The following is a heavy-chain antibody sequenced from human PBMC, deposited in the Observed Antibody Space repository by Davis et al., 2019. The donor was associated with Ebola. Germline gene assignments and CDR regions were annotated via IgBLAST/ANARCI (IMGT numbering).Heavy chain of an antibody. D-gene: IGHD3-16*01. CDR1: GFSFSRYD. J-gene: IGHJ4*02. CDR3: ARESYDYVWGSYSYYFDY. Sequence: GESLKISCVASGFSFSRYDMNWVRQAPGKGLEWVSYISSGSTTLKYADSVKGRFTISRDNAKNSLYLQMNSLRDEDTAVYYCARESYDYVWGSYSYYFDYWGQGTLVTVSS. V-gene: IGHV3-48*02. CDR2: ISSGSTTL.